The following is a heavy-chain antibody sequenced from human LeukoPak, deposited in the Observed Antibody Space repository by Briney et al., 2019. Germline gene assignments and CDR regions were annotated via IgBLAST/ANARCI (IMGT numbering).Heavy chain of an antibody. CDR3: ARSHYYDSSGQFYYYYGLDV. CDR1: GFTFSSYW. CDR2: INSDGSSI. D-gene: IGHD3-22*01. Sequence: GGSLRLSCAASGFTFSSYWMHWVRQVPGKGLVWVSRINSDGSSIRYADSVKNRFTIARDNARKTLYLQMNSLRAEDTAVYHCARSHYYDSSGQFYYYYGLDVWGQGTLVTVSS. J-gene: IGHJ6*02. V-gene: IGHV3-74*01.